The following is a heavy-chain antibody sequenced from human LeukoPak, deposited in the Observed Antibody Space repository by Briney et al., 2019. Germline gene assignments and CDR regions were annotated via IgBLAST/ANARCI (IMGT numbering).Heavy chain of an antibody. Sequence: GRSLRLSCAASGFTLSIYGMHWVRQVPGKGLEWVAVIWYDGSNKYYADSVKGRFTISRDNSKNMLYLQMNSLRAEDTAVYYCARSYCSSTSCYADYWGQGTLVTVSS. J-gene: IGHJ4*02. CDR3: ARSYCSSTSCYADY. V-gene: IGHV3-33*01. D-gene: IGHD2-2*01. CDR1: GFTLSIYG. CDR2: IWYDGSNK.